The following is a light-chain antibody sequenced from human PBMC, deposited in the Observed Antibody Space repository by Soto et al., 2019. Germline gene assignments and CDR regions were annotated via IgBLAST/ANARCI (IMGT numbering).Light chain of an antibody. Sequence: QSVLTQPPSVSGAPGQRVTISCTGSSSNIGAGYDLHWYQQLPGTAPKLLIYGNTNRPSGVPDRFSGSKSGTSASLAITGLQAEDEADYYCQSYASSLSGVVFGGGTKVTVL. V-gene: IGLV1-40*01. CDR3: QSYASSLSGVV. CDR2: GNT. J-gene: IGLJ2*01. CDR1: SSNIGAGYD.